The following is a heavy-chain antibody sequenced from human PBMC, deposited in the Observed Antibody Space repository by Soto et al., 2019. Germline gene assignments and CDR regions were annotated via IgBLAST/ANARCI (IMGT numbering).Heavy chain of an antibody. Sequence: QVQLEESGGGVVEPGGALRLSCAVFGFTFSSHVIHWVRQAPGKGLEWVAVMSENGGSIYYSDSVKGRFTISRDNSKNTQYLQMNSLRRDDTAMYYCARRYCRVVSCKGNDGFDIWGQGTMVTVSA. D-gene: IGHD2-15*01. CDR1: GFTFSSHV. CDR2: MSENGGSI. CDR3: ARRYCRVVSCKGNDGFDI. V-gene: IGHV3-30*19. J-gene: IGHJ3*02.